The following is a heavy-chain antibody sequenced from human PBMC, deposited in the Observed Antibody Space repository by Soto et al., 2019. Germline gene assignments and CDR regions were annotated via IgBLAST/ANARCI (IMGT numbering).Heavy chain of an antibody. J-gene: IGHJ5*02. Sequence: QVQLVQSGAEVKKPGSSVKVSCKASGGTFSSYAISWVRQAPGQGLEWMGGIIPIFGTANYAQKFQGRVTITADESTSTAYMGLGSLRSEDTAVYYCAREGEYYDFWSGYSQGYNWFDPWGQGTLVTVSS. CDR1: GGTFSSYA. CDR2: IIPIFGTA. V-gene: IGHV1-69*01. CDR3: AREGEYYDFWSGYSQGYNWFDP. D-gene: IGHD3-3*01.